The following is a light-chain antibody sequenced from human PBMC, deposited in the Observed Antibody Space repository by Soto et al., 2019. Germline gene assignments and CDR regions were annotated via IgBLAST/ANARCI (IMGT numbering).Light chain of an antibody. Sequence: IQMTQSPSSLSASVGDRVTIRCRSSQDISNYLAWFQQKPGKAPKSLMYAASSLQSGVPSKFSGSGSGTDFTLTITSMQPEHFANYYCQQYNSYPLTFGGGTKVDIK. CDR3: QQYNSYPLT. V-gene: IGKV1-16*02. J-gene: IGKJ4*01. CDR2: AAS. CDR1: QDISNY.